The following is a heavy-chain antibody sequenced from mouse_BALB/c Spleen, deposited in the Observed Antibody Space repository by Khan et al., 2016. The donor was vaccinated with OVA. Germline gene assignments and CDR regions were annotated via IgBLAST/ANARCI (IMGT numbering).Heavy chain of an antibody. CDR1: GYIFTSYW. V-gene: IGHV1S132*01. CDR3: AREEALYHFDH. CDR2: IYPGTDNS. Sequence: QVQLQQSGAELVRPGASVKLSCKTSGYIFTSYWIHWVKQRFGQGLEWIARIYPGTDNSYYNEKFKDKATLTADKSSSTAYMQLSSLKSEDSDVCLCAREEALYHFDHWGQGTTLTVSS. D-gene: IGHD3-2*02. J-gene: IGHJ2*01.